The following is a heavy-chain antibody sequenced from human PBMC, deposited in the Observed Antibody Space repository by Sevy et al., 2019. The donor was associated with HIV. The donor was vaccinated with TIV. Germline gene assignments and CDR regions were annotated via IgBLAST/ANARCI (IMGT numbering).Heavy chain of an antibody. Sequence: GGSLRLSCAASGFTFSSYSMNWVRQAPGKGLEWVSSFSSSSSYIYYADSVKGRFTISRDNAKNSLYLQMNSLRAEDTAVYYCARDRGGRGYYGSGSYYNYFDYWGQGTLVTVSS. D-gene: IGHD3-10*01. J-gene: IGHJ4*02. CDR3: ARDRGGRGYYGSGSYYNYFDY. V-gene: IGHV3-21*01. CDR2: FSSSSSYI. CDR1: GFTFSSYS.